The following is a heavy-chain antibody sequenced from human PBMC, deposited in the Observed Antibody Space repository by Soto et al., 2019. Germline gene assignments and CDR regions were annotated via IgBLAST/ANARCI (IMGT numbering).Heavy chain of an antibody. Sequence: GASVKVSCKASGGTFSSYAISWVRQAPGQGLEWMGGIIPIFGTANYAQKFQGRVTITADESTSTAYMELSSLRSEDTAVYYCAATVSADYYYGMDVWGQGTTVTVSS. CDR2: IIPIFGTA. D-gene: IGHD4-17*01. CDR3: AATVSADYYYGMDV. J-gene: IGHJ6*02. CDR1: GGTFSSYA. V-gene: IGHV1-69*13.